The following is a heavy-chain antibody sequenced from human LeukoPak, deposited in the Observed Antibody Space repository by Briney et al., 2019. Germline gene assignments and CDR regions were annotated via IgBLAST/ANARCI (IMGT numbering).Heavy chain of an antibody. CDR2: IYHSGST. J-gene: IGHJ5*02. CDR3: ARQGTIAAAGTGVDP. CDR1: GGSISSSNW. Sequence: SGTLSLTCAVSGGSISSSNWWGWVRQPPGKGLEWIGEIYHSGSTNYNPSLKSRVTISVDKSKNQFSLKLSSVTAADTAVYYCARQGTIAAAGTGVDPWGQGTLVTVSS. D-gene: IGHD6-13*01. V-gene: IGHV4-4*02.